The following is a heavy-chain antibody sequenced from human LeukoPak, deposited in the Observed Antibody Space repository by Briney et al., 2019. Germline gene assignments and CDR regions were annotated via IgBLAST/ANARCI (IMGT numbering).Heavy chain of an antibody. Sequence: GGSLRLSCAASGFIFSSYWMTWVRQAPGKGLEWVANIKQAGSENSYVDSVKGRFTISRDNAKNSLYLHINSLRAEDTAVYFCARGPMTIITLWGQGTLVTVSS. CDR2: IKQAGSEN. CDR1: GFIFSSYW. V-gene: IGHV3-7*01. CDR3: ARGPMTIITL. D-gene: IGHD4-11*01. J-gene: IGHJ4*02.